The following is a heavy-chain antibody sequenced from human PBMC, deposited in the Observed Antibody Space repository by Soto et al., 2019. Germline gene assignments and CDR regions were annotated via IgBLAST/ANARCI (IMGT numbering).Heavy chain of an antibody. CDR1: NASITSSGYY. D-gene: IGHD1-26*01. V-gene: IGHV4-31*03. CDR2: IYHSGST. CDR3: ARMSGTYYVPDY. Sequence: QVQLQESGPRLVEASQTLSLTCTVSNASITSSGYYWSWVRQPPGKRLEWIGYIYHSGSTFYSPSLQSRLTMSGDTSNNQFSLTLRSVTAADTAVYHCARMSGTYYVPDYWGQGTLVTVSS. J-gene: IGHJ4*02.